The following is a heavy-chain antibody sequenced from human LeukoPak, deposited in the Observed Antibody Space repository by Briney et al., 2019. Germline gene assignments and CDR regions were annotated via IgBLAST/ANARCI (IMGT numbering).Heavy chain of an antibody. J-gene: IGHJ6*03. CDR3: AKGGITMVHYYYMDV. V-gene: IGHV3-30*02. Sequence: GGSLRLSCAASGFTFSSYTMNWVRQAPGKGLEWVAFIRYDGSNKYYADSVKGRFTISRDNSKNTLYLQMNSLRAEDTAVYYCAKGGITMVHYYYMDVWGKGTTVTISS. CDR2: IRYDGSNK. D-gene: IGHD3-10*01. CDR1: GFTFSSYT.